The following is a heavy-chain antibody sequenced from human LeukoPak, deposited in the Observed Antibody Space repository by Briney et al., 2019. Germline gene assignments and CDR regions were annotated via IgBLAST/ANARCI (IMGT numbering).Heavy chain of an antibody. CDR1: GGSFNNYA. D-gene: IGHD5-18*01. V-gene: IGHV1-69*13. J-gene: IGHJ4*02. CDR3: ATAPRGGYNYGFADY. Sequence: SVKVSCKASGGSFNNYAMTWVRQAPGQGLEWMGGIMSVFGTVNYAQRFQGRLTITADASTSTAYMELSRLTSEDTATYYCATAPRGGYNYGFADYWGQGTLVTVSS. CDR2: IMSVFGTV.